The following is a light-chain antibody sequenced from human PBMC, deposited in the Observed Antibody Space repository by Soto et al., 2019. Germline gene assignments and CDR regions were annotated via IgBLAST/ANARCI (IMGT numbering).Light chain of an antibody. CDR3: GTWDSSLTAVV. CDR2: DNN. V-gene: IGLV1-51*01. Sequence: QSVLTQPPSMSAAPGQKVTLSCSGSSSNIGKTYVSWYQQFPGTAPKLLIYDNNKRPSGIPDRFSGSKSGTSATLGITGLQTGDEADYYCGTWDSSLTAVVFGGGTKLTVL. CDR1: SSNIGKTY. J-gene: IGLJ2*01.